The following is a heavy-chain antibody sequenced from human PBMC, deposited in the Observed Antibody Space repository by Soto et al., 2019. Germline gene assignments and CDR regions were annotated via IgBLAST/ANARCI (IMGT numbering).Heavy chain of an antibody. CDR1: GFTFSSYA. D-gene: IGHD1-1*01. V-gene: IGHV3-23*01. CDR2: ISGSGGGT. J-gene: IGHJ4*02. Sequence: GGSLRLSCAASGFTFSSYAMSWVRQAPGKGLEWVSSISGSGGGTYYEDSVKGRFTFSRDNSNNTLYLQMNSLRAEDTAVYYCAKFGMATTRRSPPYYIDYWGQGALVTVSS. CDR3: AKFGMATTRRSPPYYIDY.